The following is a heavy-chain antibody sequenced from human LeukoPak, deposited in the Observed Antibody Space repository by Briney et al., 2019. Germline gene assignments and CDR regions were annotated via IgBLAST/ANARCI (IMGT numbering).Heavy chain of an antibody. CDR2: IIPIFGTA. V-gene: IGHV1-69*13. J-gene: IGHJ4*02. CDR3: ARGSYYYDSSGYYYMDY. D-gene: IGHD3-22*01. Sequence: SVKVPCKASGGTFSSYAISWVRQAPGQGLEWMGGIIPIFGTANYAQKFQGRVTITADESTSTAYMELSSLRSEDTAVYYCARGSYYYDSSGYYYMDYWGQGTLVTVSS. CDR1: GGTFSSYA.